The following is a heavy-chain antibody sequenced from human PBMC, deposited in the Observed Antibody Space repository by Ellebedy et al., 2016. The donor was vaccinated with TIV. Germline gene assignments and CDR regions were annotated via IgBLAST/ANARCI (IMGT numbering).Heavy chain of an antibody. CDR3: ARLDWSDVDLRHFYFDY. CDR1: GFTFSDYY. Sequence: GGSLRLSCAASGFTFSDYYMSWIRQAPGKGLEWVSFITSGGTIYYADSVKGRFTISRDNAKNSLYLHMTSLRAEDTAVYYCARLDWSDVDLRHFYFDYWGQGTQVTVSS. V-gene: IGHV3-11*01. D-gene: IGHD1-1*01. CDR2: ITSGGTI. J-gene: IGHJ4*02.